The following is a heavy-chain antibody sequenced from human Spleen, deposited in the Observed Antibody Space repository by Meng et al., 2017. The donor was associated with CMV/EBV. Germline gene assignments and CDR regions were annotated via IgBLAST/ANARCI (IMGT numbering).Heavy chain of an antibody. D-gene: IGHD1-1*01. CDR2: IYSAGST. CDR3: ARANAATKQLRGVDY. CDR1: DYY. V-gene: IGHV4-30-4*08. J-gene: IGHJ4*02. Sequence: DYYMSWIRQPPGKGLEWIGYIYSAGSTYFNPSLKSRVTISMDRSRNELSLRLRSVTAADTALYYCARANAATKQLRGVDYWGQGTLVTVSS.